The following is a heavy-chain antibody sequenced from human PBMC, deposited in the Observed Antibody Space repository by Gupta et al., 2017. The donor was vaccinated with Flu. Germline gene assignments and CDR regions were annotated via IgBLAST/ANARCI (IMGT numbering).Heavy chain of an antibody. J-gene: IGHJ4*02. V-gene: IGHV3-74*03. CDR3: ATVTTGC. CDR1: GFTFSGSY. Sequence: GFTFSGSYLQWVRQAPGKGLVWVSRINPDGSSTTYADSVKGRFTISRDNAKNTLYLQMNSLGADDTAVYYCATVTTGCWGQGTLVTVSS. CDR2: INPDGSST. D-gene: IGHD4-17*01.